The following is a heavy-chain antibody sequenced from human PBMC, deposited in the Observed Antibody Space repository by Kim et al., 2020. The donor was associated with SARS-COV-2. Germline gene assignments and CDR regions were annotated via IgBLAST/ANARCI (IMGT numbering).Heavy chain of an antibody. V-gene: IGHV1-18*01. CDR2: ISAYNGNT. CDR3: ARVPHYDWVSYFDY. Sequence: ASVKVSCKASGYTFTSYGISWVRQAPGQGLEWMGWISAYNGNTNYAQKLQGRVTMTTDTSTSTAYMELRSLRSDDTAVYYCARVPHYDWVSYFDYWGQGTLVTVSS. D-gene: IGHD5-12*01. J-gene: IGHJ4*02. CDR1: GYTFTSYG.